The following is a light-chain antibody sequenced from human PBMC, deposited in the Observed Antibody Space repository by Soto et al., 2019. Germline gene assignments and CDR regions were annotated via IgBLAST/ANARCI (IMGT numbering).Light chain of an antibody. Sequence: EIVLTQSPDTLYLSPGERATRFCMASQTLSINSLAWYYEKHGQAPRLLIYAASTRHTDMPDRFNGSGSGTDFALTITRLEPEDFAVYFCQQYAGAPLSVGPGTKVDVK. CDR1: QTLSINS. J-gene: IGKJ3*01. V-gene: IGKV3-20*01. CDR3: QQYAGAPLS. CDR2: AAS.